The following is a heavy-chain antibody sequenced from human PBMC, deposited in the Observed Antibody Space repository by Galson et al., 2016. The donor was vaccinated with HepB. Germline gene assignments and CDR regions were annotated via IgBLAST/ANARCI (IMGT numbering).Heavy chain of an antibody. CDR3: ARVSFFRAFDI. Sequence: SLRLSCAVSGFTFSSMWMSWVRQAPGKGLEWVSSISSTSKYQSYADSVRGRFIISRDTAKTSLDLQMNSLRAEDSAIYYCARVSFFRAFDIWGQGTMVTVSS. J-gene: IGHJ3*02. V-gene: IGHV3-21*01. CDR2: ISSTSKYQ. D-gene: IGHD2/OR15-2a*01. CDR1: GFTFSSMW.